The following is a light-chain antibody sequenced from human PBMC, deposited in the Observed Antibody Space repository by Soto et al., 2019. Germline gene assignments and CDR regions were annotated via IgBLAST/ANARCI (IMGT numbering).Light chain of an antibody. CDR2: AAS. CDR3: KQSYSTPRT. V-gene: IGKV1-39*01. CDR1: QSISSY. Sequence: DIQITQSPSSLSGYVGQRVTITSSSSQSISSYLNWYQQKPGKAPKLLIYAASSLQSGVPSRFSGSGSGTDFTLTISSLQTEDFATYYCKQSYSTPRTFGQGTKVDIK. J-gene: IGKJ1*01.